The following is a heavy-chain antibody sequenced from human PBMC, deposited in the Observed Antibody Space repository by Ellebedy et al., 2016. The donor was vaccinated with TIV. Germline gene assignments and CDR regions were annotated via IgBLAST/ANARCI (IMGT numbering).Heavy chain of an antibody. D-gene: IGHD3-9*01. CDR3: VKGAWLDY. CDR1: GFTFTKYT. V-gene: IGHV3-23*01. Sequence: GESLKISXAASGFTFTKYTLNWVRQAPGKGLEWVSGIFQNGDTFYAASVRGRFTISRDNSKNTLYLRMNSLRAEDTAIYYCVKGAWLDYWGQGALVTVSS. CDR2: IFQNGDT. J-gene: IGHJ4*02.